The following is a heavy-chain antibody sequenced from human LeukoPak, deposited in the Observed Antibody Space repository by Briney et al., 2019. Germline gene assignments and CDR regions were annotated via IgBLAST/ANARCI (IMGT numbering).Heavy chain of an antibody. CDR1: GFTFSSYA. J-gene: IGHJ4*02. CDR2: ISSNGGST. Sequence: GRSLRLSCAASGFTFSSYAMHWVRQAPGKGLEYVSAISSNGGSTYYANSVKGRFTISRDNSKNTLYLQMGSLRAEDMAVYYCARGDTIQLWSYYFDYWGQGTLVTVSS. D-gene: IGHD5-18*01. V-gene: IGHV3-64*01. CDR3: ARGDTIQLWSYYFDY.